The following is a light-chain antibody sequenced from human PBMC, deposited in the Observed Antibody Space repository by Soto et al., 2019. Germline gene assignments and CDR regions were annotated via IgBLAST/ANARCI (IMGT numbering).Light chain of an antibody. CDR1: ISNIGNNY. J-gene: IGLJ1*01. Sequence: QSVLTHPPSVSSAPGQKFTISFSGSISNIGNNYVSWYQQLPGTAPKLLIYDNNKRPSGIPDRFSGSKSGTSATLGITGLKTGDEADYYCGTWDSSMSAYVFGTGTKVTVL. V-gene: IGLV1-51*01. CDR3: GTWDSSMSAYV. CDR2: DNN.